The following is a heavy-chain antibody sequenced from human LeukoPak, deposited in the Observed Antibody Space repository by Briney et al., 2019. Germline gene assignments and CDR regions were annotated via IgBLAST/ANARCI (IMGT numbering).Heavy chain of an antibody. CDR3: AKAALAYCGGDCYSGYFQH. V-gene: IGHV3-23*01. CDR2: ISGSGGST. Sequence: GGSLRLSCAASGFTFSSYAMSWVRQAPGKGLEWVSAISGSGGSTYYADSVKGRFTISRDNSKNTLYLQMNSLRAEDTAVYYCAKAALAYCGGDCYSGYFQHWGQGTLVTVSS. D-gene: IGHD2-21*02. CDR1: GFTFSSYA. J-gene: IGHJ1*01.